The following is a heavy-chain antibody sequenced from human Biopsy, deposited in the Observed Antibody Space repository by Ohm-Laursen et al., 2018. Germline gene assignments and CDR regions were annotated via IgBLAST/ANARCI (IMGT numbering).Heavy chain of an antibody. V-gene: IGHV1-2*02. Sequence: ASVKVSCKVSGYTVTDLSMHWVRQAPGQGLEWMGWINTYSGNTNYGKKFHDRVIMTSDTSTSTAYLEHRSLRSDDTAVYYCARIKAGVPPFDYWGQGTLVTVSS. CDR2: INTYSGNT. CDR1: GYTVTDLS. CDR3: ARIKAGVPPFDY. D-gene: IGHD6-13*01. J-gene: IGHJ4*02.